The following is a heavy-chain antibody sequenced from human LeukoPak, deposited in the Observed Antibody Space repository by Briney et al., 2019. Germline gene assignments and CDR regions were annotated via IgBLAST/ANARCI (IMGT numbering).Heavy chain of an antibody. CDR1: GFTFSSYW. Sequence: PGGSLRLSCAASGFTFSSYWMHWVRQAAGKGLVWVSRINSDGSSTSYADSVKGRLTISRDNAKNTLYLQMNSLRAEDTAVYYCARARGGDSLFDYWGQGTLVTVSS. CDR3: ARARGGDSLFDY. CDR2: INSDGSST. J-gene: IGHJ4*02. V-gene: IGHV3-74*01. D-gene: IGHD2-21*02.